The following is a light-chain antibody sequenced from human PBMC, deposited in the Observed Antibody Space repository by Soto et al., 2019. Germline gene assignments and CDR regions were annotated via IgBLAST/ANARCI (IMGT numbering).Light chain of an antibody. CDR1: QGVGTN. J-gene: IGKJ2*01. CDR3: QQYNNWPLYS. V-gene: IGKV3-15*01. CDR2: AAS. Sequence: EIVMTQSPGTLSVSPGERATLSCRASQGVGTNLAWYQQRPGQAPRLLIYAASTRATGIPARFSGRGSGTEFTLTISSLQSEDSALYFCQQYNNWPLYSFGQGTKLEIK.